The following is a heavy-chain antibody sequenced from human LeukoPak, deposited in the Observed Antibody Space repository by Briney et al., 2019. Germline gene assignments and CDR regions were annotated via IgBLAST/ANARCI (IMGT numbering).Heavy chain of an antibody. J-gene: IGHJ2*01. CDR3: ARVRKYSGYYSWYFDL. CDR1: GFTFSGYW. D-gene: IGHD5-12*01. CDR2: IKQDGSDT. V-gene: IGHV3-7*01. Sequence: GSLRLSCAASGFTFSGYWMSWVRQAPGKGLEWVANIKQDGSDTNYVDSMKGRFTISRDNAKNSLYLQMNSLRAGDTAVYYCARVRKYSGYYSWYFDLWGRGTLVTVSS.